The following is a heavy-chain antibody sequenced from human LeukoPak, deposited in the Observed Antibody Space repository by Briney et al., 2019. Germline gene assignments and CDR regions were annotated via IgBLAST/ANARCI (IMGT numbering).Heavy chain of an antibody. CDR3: ARESVDYSSGYPSNWFDP. J-gene: IGHJ5*02. V-gene: IGHV4-59*01. Sequence: SETLSLTCAVYGGSFSGYYWSWIRQPPGKGLEWIGYIYYSGSTNYNPSLKSRVTISVDTSKNQFSLKLSSVTAADTAVYYCARESVDYSSGYPSNWFDPWGQGTLVTVSS. D-gene: IGHD3-22*01. CDR2: IYYSGST. CDR1: GGSFSGYY.